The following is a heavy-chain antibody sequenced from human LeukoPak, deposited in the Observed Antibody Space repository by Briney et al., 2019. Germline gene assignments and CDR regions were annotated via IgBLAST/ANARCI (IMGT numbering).Heavy chain of an antibody. Sequence: SETLSLTCTVSGDSLSSSRYSWGWLRQPPGTGLEWIGIIHYTGSTYYNPSLKSRVTMPVDTSKNQLSLELTSVTAADTAVYYCARLAPVWFDYWGQGTLVTVSS. CDR1: GDSLSSSRYS. J-gene: IGHJ4*02. V-gene: IGHV4-39*01. CDR2: IHYTGST. CDR3: ARLAPVWFDY. D-gene: IGHD1-14*01.